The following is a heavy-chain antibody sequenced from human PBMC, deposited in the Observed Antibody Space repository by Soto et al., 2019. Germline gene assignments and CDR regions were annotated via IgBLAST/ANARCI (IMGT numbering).Heavy chain of an antibody. CDR2: ISYDGSNK. J-gene: IGHJ6*03. Sequence: QVQLVESGGGVVQPGRSLRLSCAASGFTFSSYGMHWVRQAPGKGLEWVAVISYDGSNKYYADSVKGRFTISRDNSKITQFLQRNSLRAEDTAVYYCAKGDGGCICTSCPNYYDYYMYVWGKGTTVTVAS. D-gene: IGHD2-2*01. CDR1: GFTFSSYG. V-gene: IGHV3-30*18. CDR3: AKGDGGCICTSCPNYYDYYMYV.